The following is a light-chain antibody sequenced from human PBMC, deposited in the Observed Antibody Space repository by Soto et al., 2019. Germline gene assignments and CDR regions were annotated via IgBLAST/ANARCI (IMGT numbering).Light chain of an antibody. V-gene: IGKV3-11*01. CDR2: ETS. Sequence: DIVLTQSPATLSFSPGERATVSGRASQSVSNYLAWYQQKPGQAPRLLIYETSNRATGIPARFSGSGSGTDFSLTISSLESEDSAVYFCQHRSNWPLTFGGGTKV. CDR3: QHRSNWPLT. J-gene: IGKJ4*01. CDR1: QSVSNY.